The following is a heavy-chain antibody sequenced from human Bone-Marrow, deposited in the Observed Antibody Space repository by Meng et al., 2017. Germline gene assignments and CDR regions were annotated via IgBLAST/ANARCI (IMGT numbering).Heavy chain of an antibody. D-gene: IGHD6-13*01. V-gene: IGHV1-69*02. CDR1: GGTFSSYT. CDR2: IIPILGIA. J-gene: IGHJ4*02. CDR3: ASQYSSSWYTIDY. Sequence: SVKVSCKASGGTFSSYTISWVRQAPGQGLEWTGRIIPILGIANYAQKFQGRVTITADKSTSTAYMELSSLRSEDTAVYYCASQYSSSWYTIDYWGQGTLVTVSS.